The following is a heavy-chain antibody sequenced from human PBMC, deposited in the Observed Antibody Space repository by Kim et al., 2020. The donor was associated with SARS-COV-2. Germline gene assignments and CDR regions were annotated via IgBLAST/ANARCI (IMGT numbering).Heavy chain of an antibody. V-gene: IGHV3-48*03. CDR3: ARDGREGITMVRGGKYYFDY. CDR1: GFTFSSYE. D-gene: IGHD3-10*01. CDR2: ISSSGSTI. Sequence: GGSLRLSCAASGFTFSSYEMNWVRQAPGKGLEWVSYISSSGSTIYYADSVKGRFTISRDNAKNSLYLQMNSLRAEDTAVYYCARDGREGITMVRGGKYYFDYWGQGTLVTVSS. J-gene: IGHJ4*02.